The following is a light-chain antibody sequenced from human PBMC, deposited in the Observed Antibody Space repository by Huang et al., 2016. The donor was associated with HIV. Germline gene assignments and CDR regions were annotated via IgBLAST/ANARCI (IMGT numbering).Light chain of an antibody. Sequence: IIMIQSPATLSVSPGDSATLSCSTSQSVRSNLAWYQQKPGQAPRRLIFGASTRATGGPARCSGSGSGTDFILTVINLQSEDFGVYYCQHYSNWPLFTFGPGTKVDIE. V-gene: IGKV3-15*01. CDR3: QHYSNWPLFT. J-gene: IGKJ3*01. CDR2: GAS. CDR1: QSVRSN.